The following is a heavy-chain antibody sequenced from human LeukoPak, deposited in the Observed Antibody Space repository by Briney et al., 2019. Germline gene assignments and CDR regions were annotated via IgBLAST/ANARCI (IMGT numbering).Heavy chain of an antibody. J-gene: IGHJ4*02. D-gene: IGHD2-2*01. CDR3: AKDVPTAYFDY. Sequence: PGGSLRLSCATSGFTFSSYSMNWVRQAPGKGLEWVSYISSSGSTIDYADSVKGRFTISRDNAKNTLYLQMNSLRAEDTAVYYCAKDVPTAYFDYWGQGTLVTVSS. CDR1: GFTFSSYS. V-gene: IGHV3-48*04. CDR2: ISSSGSTI.